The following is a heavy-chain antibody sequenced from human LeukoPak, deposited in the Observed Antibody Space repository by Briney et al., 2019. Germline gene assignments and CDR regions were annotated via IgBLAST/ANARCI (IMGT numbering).Heavy chain of an antibody. V-gene: IGHV4-61*02. CDR2: IYTSGST. D-gene: IGHD2-15*01. J-gene: IGHJ4*02. CDR1: GGSISSGSYY. CDR3: ARDRPLGYCSGGSCYSGFDY. Sequence: SETLSLTCTVSGGSISSGSYYWSWIRQPAGKGLEWIGRIYTSGSTNYNPSLKSRVTISVDTSKNQFSLKLSSVTAADTAVYYCARDRPLGYCSGGSCYSGFDYWGQGTLVTVSS.